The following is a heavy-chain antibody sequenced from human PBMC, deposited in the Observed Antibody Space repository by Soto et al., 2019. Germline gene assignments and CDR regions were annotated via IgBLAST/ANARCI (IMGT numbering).Heavy chain of an antibody. V-gene: IGHV3-30*04. CDR3: ARRTGGVHYYGMDV. CDR1: GFTFSNYD. J-gene: IGHJ6*02. Sequence: QVQLVESGGGVVQPGKSLRLSCSASGFTFSNYDLHWVRQAPGKGLEWVALISNDGTNKVYADSVKGRFTISRDNSKNALYLQMNSRRAEDAALYYCARRTGGVHYYGMDVWGQGTTVTVSS. D-gene: IGHD2-8*02. CDR2: ISNDGTNK.